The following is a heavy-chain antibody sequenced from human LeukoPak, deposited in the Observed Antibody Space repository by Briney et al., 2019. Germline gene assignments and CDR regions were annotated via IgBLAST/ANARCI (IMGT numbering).Heavy chain of an antibody. D-gene: IGHD3-10*01. CDR3: ARDVAYYYGSGSYSIDY. J-gene: IGHJ4*02. CDR2: ISYDGSNK. CDR1: GFTFSSYA. V-gene: IGHV3-30*04. Sequence: PGGSLRLSCAASGFTFSSYAMHWVRQAPGKGLEWAAVISYDGSNKYYADSVKGRFTISRDNSKNTLYLQMNSLRAEDTAVYYCARDVAYYYGSGSYSIDYWGQGTLVTVSS.